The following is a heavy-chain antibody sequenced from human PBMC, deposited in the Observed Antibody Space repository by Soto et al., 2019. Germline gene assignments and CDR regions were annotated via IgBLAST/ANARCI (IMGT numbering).Heavy chain of an antibody. D-gene: IGHD1-26*01. J-gene: IGHJ4*02. CDR1: CGSISVHY. CDR3: ARGVGSSPPQY. CDR2: IYASGSP. V-gene: IGHV4-59*11. Sequence: SETLSLTCTISCGSISVHYWSWIRQTPGQGLEWIGYIYASGSPYYNPSLRSRVTISADTSKNQISLKLTSPTAADTAVYYCARGVGSSPPQYWGRGTLVTVSS.